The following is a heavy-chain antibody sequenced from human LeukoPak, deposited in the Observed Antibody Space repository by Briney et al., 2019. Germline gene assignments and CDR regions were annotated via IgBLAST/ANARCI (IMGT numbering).Heavy chain of an antibody. CDR2: INPSGGST. Sequence: ASVKVSCKASGYTFTTYYIHWVRQAPGQGLEWMGIINPSGGSTTYAQKFQGRVTMTRDTSTSTVYMELSSLRSDDTAVYFCARGEMATILSVLDYWGQGTLITVSS. CDR3: ARGEMATILSVLDY. D-gene: IGHD5-24*01. V-gene: IGHV1-46*01. CDR1: GYTFTTYY. J-gene: IGHJ4*02.